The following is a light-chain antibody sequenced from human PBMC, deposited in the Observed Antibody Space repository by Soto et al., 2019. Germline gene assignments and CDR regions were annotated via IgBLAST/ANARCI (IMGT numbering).Light chain of an antibody. CDR2: LNSDGSH. V-gene: IGLV4-69*01. Sequence: QPVLTQSPSASASLGASVKLTCTLSSGHSSYAIAWHQQQPEKGPRYLMKLNSDGSHSKGDGIPDRFSGSSSGAERYLTISRLQSEDEADYYCQTWGTGIYVFGTGT. CDR1: SGHSSYA. CDR3: QTWGTGIYV. J-gene: IGLJ1*01.